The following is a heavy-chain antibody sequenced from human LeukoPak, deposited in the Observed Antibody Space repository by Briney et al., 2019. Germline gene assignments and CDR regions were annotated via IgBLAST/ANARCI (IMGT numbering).Heavy chain of an antibody. J-gene: IGHJ4*02. Sequence: PSETLSLSCAVYGGSFSGYYWSWIRQPPGKGLEWIGEINHSGGTNYNPSLKSRVTILVDTSKNQFSLKLSSATAADTAVYYCARVSVTMVRGVSLIDYWGQGTLVTVSS. CDR2: INHSGGT. D-gene: IGHD3-10*01. CDR1: GGSFSGYY. CDR3: ARVSVTMVRGVSLIDY. V-gene: IGHV4-34*01.